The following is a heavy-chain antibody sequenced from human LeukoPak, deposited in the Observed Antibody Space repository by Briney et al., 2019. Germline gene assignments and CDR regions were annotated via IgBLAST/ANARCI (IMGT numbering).Heavy chain of an antibody. Sequence: ASVKVSCKASGYTFTGYYMHWVRQAPGQGLEWMGWINPNSGGTNYAQKFQGRVTMTRDTSISTAYMELSRLRFDDTAVYYCARGYCSGGSCYFIFDYWGQGTLVTVSS. CDR3: ARGYCSGGSCYFIFDY. V-gene: IGHV1-2*02. CDR1: GYTFTGYY. J-gene: IGHJ4*02. D-gene: IGHD2-15*01. CDR2: INPNSGGT.